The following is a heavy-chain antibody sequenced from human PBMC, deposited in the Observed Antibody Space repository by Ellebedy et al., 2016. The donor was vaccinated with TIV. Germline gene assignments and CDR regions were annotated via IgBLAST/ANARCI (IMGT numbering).Heavy chain of an antibody. CDR1: GDSVSNKYAT. D-gene: IGHD2-15*01. CDR2: AYYRSTWIY. CDR3: ARDPPWCYSGADV. Sequence: MPSETLSLTCAISGDSVSNKYATWNWIRQSPSRGLEWLGRAYYRSTWIYDYAVSVKGRITINPDTSNNQLSLHLNSVTPEDTAVYYCARDPPWCYSGADVWGQGTTVTVSS. V-gene: IGHV6-1*01. J-gene: IGHJ6*02.